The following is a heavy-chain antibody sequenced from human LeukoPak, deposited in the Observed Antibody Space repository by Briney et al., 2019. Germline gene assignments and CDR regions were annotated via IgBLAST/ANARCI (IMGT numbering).Heavy chain of an antibody. CDR1: GFTFSSYS. CDR2: ISSSSSYI. D-gene: IGHD2-15*01. CDR3: ASPGVHCSGGSCFDY. Sequence: GGSLRLSCAASGFTFSSYSMNWVRQAPGEGLEWVSSISSSSSYIYYADSVKGRFTISRDNAKNSLYLQMNSLRAEDTAVYYCASPGVHCSGGSCFDYWGQGTLVTVSS. J-gene: IGHJ4*02. V-gene: IGHV3-21*01.